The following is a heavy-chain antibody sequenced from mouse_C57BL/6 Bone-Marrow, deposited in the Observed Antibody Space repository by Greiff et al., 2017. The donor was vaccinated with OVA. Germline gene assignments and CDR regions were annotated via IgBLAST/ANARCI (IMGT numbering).Heavy chain of an antibody. Sequence: DVQLVESGGGLVQPGGSLKLSCAASGFTFRDYGMAWVRQAPRKGPEWVAFISNLAYSIYYADTVTGRFTISRENAKNTLYLEMSSLRSEDTAMYYCARRGDYSHWYFDVWGTGTTVTVSS. D-gene: IGHD1-1*01. J-gene: IGHJ1*03. V-gene: IGHV5-15*04. CDR1: GFTFRDYG. CDR3: ARRGDYSHWYFDV. CDR2: ISNLAYSI.